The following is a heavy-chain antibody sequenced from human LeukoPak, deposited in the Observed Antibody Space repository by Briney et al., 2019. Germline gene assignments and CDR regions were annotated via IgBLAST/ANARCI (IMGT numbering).Heavy chain of an antibody. CDR2: IYPDDSDT. V-gene: IGHV5-51*01. Sequence: RGESLKISCETSGYSFTSYWIGWVRQRPGTGLEWVGAIYPDDSDTRYSPSFQGQVAISADRSIRTAYLKWNSLKASDTGMYYCARRRGASGTVNWFDPWGQGTLVTVSS. CDR3: ARRRGASGTVNWFDP. CDR1: GYSFTSYW. D-gene: IGHD3-10*01. J-gene: IGHJ5*02.